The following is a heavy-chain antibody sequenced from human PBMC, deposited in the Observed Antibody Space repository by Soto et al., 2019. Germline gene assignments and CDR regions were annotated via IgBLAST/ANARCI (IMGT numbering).Heavy chain of an antibody. CDR2: FDPEDGET. CDR3: ATGGSSGHYYWDAFHI. Sequence: ASVKVSCKVSGYTLTELSMHWVRQAPGKGLEWMGGFDPEDGETIYAQKFQGRVTMTEDTSTDTAYMELSSLRSEDTAVYYCATGGSSGHYYWDAFHIWGQGTMVTVSS. CDR1: GYTLTELS. D-gene: IGHD3-22*01. J-gene: IGHJ3*02. V-gene: IGHV1-24*01.